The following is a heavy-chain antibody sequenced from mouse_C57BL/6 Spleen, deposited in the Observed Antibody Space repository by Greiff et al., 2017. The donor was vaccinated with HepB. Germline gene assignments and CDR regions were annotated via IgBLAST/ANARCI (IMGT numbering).Heavy chain of an antibody. CDR3: AREKEGAFAY. CDR2: IYPGDGDT. CDR1: GYAFSSSW. V-gene: IGHV1-82*01. Sequence: QVQLQQSGPELVKPGASVKISCKASGYAFSSSWMNWVKQRPGKGLEWIGRIYPGDGDTNYNGKFKGKATLTADKSSSTAYMQLSSLTSEDSAVYFWAREKEGAFAYWGQGTLVTVSA. J-gene: IGHJ3*01.